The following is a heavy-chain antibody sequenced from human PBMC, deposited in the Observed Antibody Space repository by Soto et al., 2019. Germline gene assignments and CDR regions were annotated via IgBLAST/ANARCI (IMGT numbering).Heavy chain of an antibody. D-gene: IGHD3-22*01. CDR1: GYTFTSYD. Sequence: QVQLVQSGAEVKKPGASVKVSCKASGYTFTSYDINWARQATGQGLEGMGWMNPNSGNTAYAQQFQGRVTMTRNTSISTAYMELSSLRSEDTAVYYCAREKSSGYDYDYWGQGTLVTVSS. CDR3: AREKSSGYDYDY. V-gene: IGHV1-8*01. J-gene: IGHJ4*02. CDR2: MNPNSGNT.